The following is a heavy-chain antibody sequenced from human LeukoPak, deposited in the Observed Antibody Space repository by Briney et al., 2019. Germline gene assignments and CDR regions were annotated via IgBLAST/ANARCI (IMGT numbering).Heavy chain of an antibody. D-gene: IGHD5-18*01. Sequence: SETLSLTCTVSGGSISSYYWSWIRQPPGKGLEWIGSIYYSGSTYYNPSLKSRVTISVDTSKNQFSLKLSSVTAADTAVYYCAREKRGYSYGYYYYYMDVWGKGTTVTVSS. CDR1: GGSISSYY. CDR3: AREKRGYSYGYYYYYMDV. V-gene: IGHV4-59*12. CDR2: IYYSGST. J-gene: IGHJ6*03.